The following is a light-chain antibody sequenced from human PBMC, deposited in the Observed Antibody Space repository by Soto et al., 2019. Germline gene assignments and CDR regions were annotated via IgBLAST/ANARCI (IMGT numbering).Light chain of an antibody. CDR2: EVS. J-gene: IGLJ1*01. V-gene: IGLV2-14*01. Sequence: QSALTQPASVSGSPGQSITISCTGTSSDVGAHNFVSWYQQHPGKAPKVMIYEVSNRPSGGSNRFSGSKSGNTASLTISGLQAEDEADYYCNSYTNTAARVFGTGTKLTVL. CDR1: SSDVGAHNF. CDR3: NSYTNTAARV.